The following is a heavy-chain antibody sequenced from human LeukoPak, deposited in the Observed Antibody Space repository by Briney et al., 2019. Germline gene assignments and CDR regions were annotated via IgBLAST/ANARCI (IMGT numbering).Heavy chain of an antibody. V-gene: IGHV3-33*01. D-gene: IGHD3-22*01. CDR2: IWYDGSNK. Sequence: PGGSLRLSCAASGFTFSSYGMHWVRQAPGKGLEWVAVIWYDGSNKYYADSVKGRFTISRDNSKNTLYLQMNSLRAEDTAVYYCARLGYYYDSSGYYGLSDAFDIWGQGTMVTVSS. J-gene: IGHJ3*02. CDR3: ARLGYYYDSSGYYGLSDAFDI. CDR1: GFTFSSYG.